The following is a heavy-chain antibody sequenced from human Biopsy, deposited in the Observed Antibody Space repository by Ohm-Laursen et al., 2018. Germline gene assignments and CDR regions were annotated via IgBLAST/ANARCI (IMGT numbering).Heavy chain of an antibody. V-gene: IGHV1-2*02. CDR3: ARGGLNYWYFDL. D-gene: IGHD1-26*01. CDR2: INPNRGGT. J-gene: IGHJ2*01. CDR1: GYTFTDSY. Sequence: ASVKVSCKASGYTFTDSYMHWVRQAPGQGLEWMGWINPNRGGTNYAQKFQGRVTMTRDTSMSTAYMELNRLRSDDTAVYYCARGGLNYWYFDLWGRGTLVTVSS.